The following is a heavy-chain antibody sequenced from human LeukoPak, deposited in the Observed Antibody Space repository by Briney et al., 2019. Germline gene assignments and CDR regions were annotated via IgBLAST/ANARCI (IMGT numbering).Heavy chain of an antibody. CDR1: GFTFSSYV. D-gene: IGHD3-22*01. Sequence: AGGSLRLSCAASGFTFSSYVMYWVRQAPGKGLEYVSSISGNGGSTYYANSVKGRFTICRDNSKNTLYLQMGSLRAEDMAVYYCARGGQSKYDSSGYLNYFDYWGQGTLVTVSS. CDR3: ARGGQSKYDSSGYLNYFDY. V-gene: IGHV3-64*01. J-gene: IGHJ4*02. CDR2: ISGNGGST.